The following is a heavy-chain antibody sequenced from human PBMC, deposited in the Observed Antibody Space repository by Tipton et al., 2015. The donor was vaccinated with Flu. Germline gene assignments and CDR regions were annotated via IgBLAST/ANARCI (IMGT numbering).Heavy chain of an antibody. CDR3: ARLRANYYDSSGYSDH. V-gene: IGHV4-39*07. J-gene: IGHJ4*02. CDR1: GDSISSSSYY. D-gene: IGHD3-22*01. CDR2: IYYSGST. Sequence: TLSLTCTVSGDSISSSSYYWGWIRQPPGKGLEWIGSIYYSGSTYYNPSLKSRVTISVDTSKNQFSLKLSSVTDADTAAYYCARLRANYYDSSGYSDHWGEGTLVTVSS.